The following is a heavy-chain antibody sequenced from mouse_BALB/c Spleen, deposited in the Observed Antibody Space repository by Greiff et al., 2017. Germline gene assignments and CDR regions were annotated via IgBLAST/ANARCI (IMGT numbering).Heavy chain of an antibody. CDR3: ARDSGSAMDY. Sequence: EVQLQQSGAELVKPGASVKLSCAASGFNIKDTYMHWVKQRPEQGLEWIGRIDPANGNTKYDPKFQGKATITADTSSNTAYLQLSSLTSEDTAVYYCARDSGSAMDYWGQGTSVTVSS. J-gene: IGHJ4*01. D-gene: IGHD3-1*01. CDR1: GFNIKDTY. V-gene: IGHV14-3*02. CDR2: IDPANGNT.